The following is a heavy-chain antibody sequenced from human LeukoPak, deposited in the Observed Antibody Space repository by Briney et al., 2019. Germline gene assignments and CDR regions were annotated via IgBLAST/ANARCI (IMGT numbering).Heavy chain of an antibody. Sequence: SETLSLTCAVSGYSISSGYYWGWTRQPPGKGLEWIGSIYHSGSTYYNPSLKSRVTISVDTSKNQFSLKLSSVTAADTAVYYCARLTKELRYFDWLCYFDYWGQGTLVTVSS. CDR2: IYHSGST. CDR1: GYSISSGYY. J-gene: IGHJ4*02. V-gene: IGHV4-38-2*01. D-gene: IGHD3-9*01. CDR3: ARLTKELRYFDWLCYFDY.